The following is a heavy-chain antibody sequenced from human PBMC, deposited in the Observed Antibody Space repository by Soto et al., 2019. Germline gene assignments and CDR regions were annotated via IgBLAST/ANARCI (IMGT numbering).Heavy chain of an antibody. D-gene: IGHD2-2*01. J-gene: IGHJ4*02. Sequence: AGGSLRLSCAASGFTFSSFAMSWVRQAPGKGLECVSAISGSGGSTYYADSVKGRFTISRDSSKNTLFLQMNSLRAEDTAVYYCAKNLLVSVVVPGARDYWGQGTLVTVSS. CDR1: GFTFSSFA. CDR3: AKNLLVSVVVPGARDY. CDR2: ISGSGGST. V-gene: IGHV3-23*01.